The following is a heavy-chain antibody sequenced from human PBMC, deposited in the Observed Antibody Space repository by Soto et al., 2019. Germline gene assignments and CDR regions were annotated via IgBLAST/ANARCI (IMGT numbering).Heavy chain of an antibody. CDR3: ARITMVRELAHYFDY. D-gene: IGHD3-10*01. V-gene: IGHV1-18*04. CDR2: ISAYNGNT. J-gene: IGHJ4*02. Sequence: QVQLVQSGAEVKKPGASVKVSCKAPGYTFTSYGISWVRQAPGQGLEWMGWISAYNGNTNYAQKLQGRVTMTTDTSTSTAYMELRSLRSDDTAVYYCARITMVRELAHYFDYWGQGTLVTVSS. CDR1: GYTFTSYG.